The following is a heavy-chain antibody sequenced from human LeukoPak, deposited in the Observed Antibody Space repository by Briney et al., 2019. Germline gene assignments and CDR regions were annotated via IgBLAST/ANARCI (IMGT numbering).Heavy chain of an antibody. CDR1: GFTFSSYA. CDR3: AKDRRKIVATITFDY. J-gene: IGHJ4*02. V-gene: IGHV3-23*01. CDR2: ISGSGGST. Sequence: GGSLRLSCAASGFTFSSYAMSWVRQAPGKGLEWVSSISGSGGSTYYADSVKGRFTISRDNSKNTLYLQMNSLRAEDTAVYYCAKDRRKIVATITFDYWGQGTLVTVSS. D-gene: IGHD5-12*01.